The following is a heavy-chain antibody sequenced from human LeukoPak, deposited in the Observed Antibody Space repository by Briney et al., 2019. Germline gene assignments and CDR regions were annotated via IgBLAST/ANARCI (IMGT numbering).Heavy chain of an antibody. Sequence: PGGSLRLSCAASGFTFSAYAMSWVRQAPGKGLNWVSAISSSGDKTYYADSVKDRFTISRDNSQNTPSLQMYRLRDDDTAVYYCAKDQSPEYYDTSGFGGNWFDPWGQGTLVTVSS. CDR1: GFTFSAYA. CDR3: AKDQSPEYYDTSGFGGNWFDP. V-gene: IGHV3-23*01. D-gene: IGHD3-22*01. CDR2: ISSSGDKT. J-gene: IGHJ5*02.